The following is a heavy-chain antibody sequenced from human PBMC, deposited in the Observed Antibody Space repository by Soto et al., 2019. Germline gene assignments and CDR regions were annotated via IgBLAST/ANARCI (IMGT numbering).Heavy chain of an antibody. CDR2: ISSSSSYI. CDR1: GFTFSSYS. V-gene: IGHV3-21*01. CDR3: ARDITIFGVVPDAFDI. Sequence: PGGSLRLSCEASGFTFSSYSMNWVRQAPGKGLEWVSSISSSSSYIYYADSVKGRFTISRDNAKNSLYLQMNSLRAEDTAVYYCARDITIFGVVPDAFDIWGQGTMVTVSS. D-gene: IGHD3-3*01. J-gene: IGHJ3*02.